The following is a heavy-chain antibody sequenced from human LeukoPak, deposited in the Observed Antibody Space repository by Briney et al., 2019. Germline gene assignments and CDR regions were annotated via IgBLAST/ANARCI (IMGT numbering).Heavy chain of an antibody. CDR3: ARNTAPSYGLDV. Sequence: PGGSLRLSCAVSGFTFSSYWMHWVRQVLGKGLVWVSRINRDGNNTNYADSVKGRFTISRDNAKNTLYLQMNSLRAEDTAVYYCARNTAPSYGLDVWGQGTTATVSS. V-gene: IGHV3-74*01. CDR2: INRDGNNT. D-gene: IGHD4-17*01. J-gene: IGHJ6*02. CDR1: GFTFSSYW.